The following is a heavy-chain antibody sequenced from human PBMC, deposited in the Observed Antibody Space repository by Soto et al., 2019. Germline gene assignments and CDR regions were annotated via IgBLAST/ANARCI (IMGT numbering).Heavy chain of an antibody. Sequence: SCPTLVNPTQTLTLTCTFSGFSLSTSGMCVSWIRQPPGKALEWLALIDWDDDKYYSTSLKTRLTISKDTSKNQVVLTMTNMDPVDTATYYCARTQYYYDSSGYYNFDYWGQGTLVTVSS. V-gene: IGHV2-70*01. CDR2: IDWDDDK. CDR3: ARTQYYYDSSGYYNFDY. CDR1: GFSLSTSGMC. J-gene: IGHJ4*02. D-gene: IGHD3-22*01.